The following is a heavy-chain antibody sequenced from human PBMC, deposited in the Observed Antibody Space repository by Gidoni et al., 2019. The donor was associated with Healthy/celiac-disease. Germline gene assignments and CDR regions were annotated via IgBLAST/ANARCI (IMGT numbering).Heavy chain of an antibody. Sequence: QVQLVESGGGVVQPGRSLRLSCAASGFTFSSYAMHWVRQAPGKGLEWVAVISYDGSNKYYADSVKGRFTISRDNSKNTLYLQMNSLRAEDTAVYYCAREPFNGEDDAFDIWGQGTMVTVSS. V-gene: IGHV3-30-3*01. CDR1: GFTFSSYA. D-gene: IGHD3-10*01. CDR2: ISYDGSNK. CDR3: AREPFNGEDDAFDI. J-gene: IGHJ3*02.